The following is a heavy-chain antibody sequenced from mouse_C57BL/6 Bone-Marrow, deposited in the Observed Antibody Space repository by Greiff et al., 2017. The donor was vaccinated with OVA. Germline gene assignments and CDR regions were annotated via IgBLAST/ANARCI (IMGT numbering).Heavy chain of an antibody. J-gene: IGHJ4*01. CDR3: AREAAIYYGNYDAMDY. V-gene: IGHV1-26*01. Sequence: EVQLQQSGPELVKPGASVKISCKASGYTFTDYYMNWVKQSHGQSLEWIGDINPNNGGTSYNQKFKGKATLTVDKSSSTAYMELRSLTSDDSAVYYCAREAAIYYGNYDAMDYWGQGTSVTVSS. D-gene: IGHD2-1*01. CDR1: GYTFTDYY. CDR2: INPNNGGT.